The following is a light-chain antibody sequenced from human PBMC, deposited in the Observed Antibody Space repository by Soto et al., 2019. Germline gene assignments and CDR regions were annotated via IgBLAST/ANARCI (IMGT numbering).Light chain of an antibody. V-gene: IGLV2-14*01. CDR1: SSDIGGYNY. J-gene: IGLJ3*02. CDR3: SSFTSNSTGV. CDR2: EVS. Sequence: QSVLTQPASVSGSPGQSITISCTGTSSDIGGYNYVSWYQQHPGKAPKLMIYEVSNRPSGVYNRFSGSKSGNTASLTISGLQAEDEAYYYCSSFTSNSTGVFGGGTKLTVL.